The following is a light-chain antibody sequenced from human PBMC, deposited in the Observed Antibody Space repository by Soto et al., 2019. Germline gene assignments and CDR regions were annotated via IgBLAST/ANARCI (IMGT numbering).Light chain of an antibody. CDR2: TNN. CDR1: TSNIESHP. CDR3: ATWDDSRNGV. Sequence: QSLLTHSPSSSGTPGQRIIISCSGSTSNIESHPVNWFQQVPGAAPKLLIKTNNQRPSGVPDRFSGSKSGASASLAISGLQSEDEATYYCATWDDSRNGVFGSGTKVTVL. V-gene: IGLV1-44*01. J-gene: IGLJ1*01.